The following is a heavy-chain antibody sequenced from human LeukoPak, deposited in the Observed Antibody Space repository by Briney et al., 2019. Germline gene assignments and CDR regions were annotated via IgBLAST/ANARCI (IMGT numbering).Heavy chain of an antibody. CDR1: GYPFTENY. J-gene: IGHJ4*02. Sequence: ASVKASCKASGYPFTENYVHWVRRAPGLGLEWMAIISPSGGTTNYAQKFQGRVTLTSETSTNTVYMELTSLRHEDTAVYYCGRVNRGSGSHSSIDYWGQGTLVTVSS. D-gene: IGHD3-10*01. CDR2: ISPSGGTT. V-gene: IGHV1-46*01. CDR3: GRVNRGSGSHSSIDY.